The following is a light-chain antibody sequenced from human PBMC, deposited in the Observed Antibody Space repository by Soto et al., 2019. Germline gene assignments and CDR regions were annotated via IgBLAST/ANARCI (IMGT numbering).Light chain of an antibody. CDR1: QSVGSN. J-gene: IGKJ1*01. CDR3: QQYNNRPPWT. V-gene: IGKV3-15*01. Sequence: EIVMPQSPATLSVSPGERATLSCRARQSVGSNLAWYQQKPGQAPRLLLYGASTRATGVPARFSGSGSGAEFTLTISSLQSEDFAVYYCQQYNNRPPWTFGQGTKVEIE. CDR2: GAS.